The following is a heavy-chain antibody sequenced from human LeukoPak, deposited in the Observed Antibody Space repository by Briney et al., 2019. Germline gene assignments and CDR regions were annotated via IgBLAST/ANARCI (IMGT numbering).Heavy chain of an antibody. CDR2: ISAYNGNT. Sequence: ASLKVSCKASGYTFTSYGINWVRQAPGQGLEWMGWISAYNGNTNFAQKLQGRVTMTTDTSTSTAYMELRSLRSDDTAVHYCARLGGDDSSGPHYALDVWGQGTTVTVSS. CDR1: GYTFTSYG. CDR3: ARLGGDDSSGPHYALDV. D-gene: IGHD3-22*01. J-gene: IGHJ6*02. V-gene: IGHV1-18*01.